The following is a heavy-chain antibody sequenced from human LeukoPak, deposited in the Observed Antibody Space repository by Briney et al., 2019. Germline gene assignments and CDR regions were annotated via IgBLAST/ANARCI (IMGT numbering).Heavy chain of an antibody. CDR2: IYTSGST. CDR1: GGSISSGSYY. V-gene: IGHV4-61*02. J-gene: IGHJ6*03. Sequence: SKTLSLTCTVSGGSISSGSYYWSWIRQPAGKGLEWIGRIYTSGSTNYNPSLKSRVTISVDTSKNQFSLKLSSVTAADTAVYYCASQGGITMIPGYYYYNMDVWGKGTTVTVSS. CDR3: ASQGGITMIPGYYYYNMDV. D-gene: IGHD3-22*01.